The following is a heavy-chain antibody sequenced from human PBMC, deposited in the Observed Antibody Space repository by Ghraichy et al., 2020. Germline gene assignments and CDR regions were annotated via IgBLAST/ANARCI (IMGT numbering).Heavy chain of an antibody. Sequence: ASVKVSCKTSGYTFTDYYIHWVRQAPGQGLEWMGWINPNSGGTNFAQKLQGRVTMTRDTSISTAYMELSRLRSDDTAVYYCARDFTKLRYCSGGNCYPGYWGQGTLVTVSS. CDR1: GYTFTDYY. J-gene: IGHJ4*02. D-gene: IGHD2-15*01. CDR3: ARDFTKLRYCSGGNCYPGY. V-gene: IGHV1-2*02. CDR2: INPNSGGT.